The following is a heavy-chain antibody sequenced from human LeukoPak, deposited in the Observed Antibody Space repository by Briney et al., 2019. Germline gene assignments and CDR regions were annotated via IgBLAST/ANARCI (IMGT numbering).Heavy chain of an antibody. J-gene: IGHJ4*02. V-gene: IGHV4-34*01. CDR3: ARGYSSSWAGDQLDY. CDR2: INHSGST. CDR1: GGSFSGYY. Sequence: SETLPVTCAVYGGSFSGYYWSWIRQPPGKGLEWIGEINHSGSTNYNPSLKSRVTISVDTSKNQFSLKLSSVTAADTAVYYCARGYSSSWAGDQLDYWGQGTLVTVSS. D-gene: IGHD6-13*01.